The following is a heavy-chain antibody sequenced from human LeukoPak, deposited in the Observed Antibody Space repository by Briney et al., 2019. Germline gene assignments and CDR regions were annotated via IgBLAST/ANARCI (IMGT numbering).Heavy chain of an antibody. CDR2: IYYSGST. Sequence: SETLSLTCTVSGGSISSYYWSWIRQPPGKGLEWIGYIYYSGSTHYNPSLKSRVTISVDTSKNQFSLKLSSVTAADTAVYYCARAGLDCDILTGYPRGYFDYWGQGTLVTVSS. D-gene: IGHD3-9*01. V-gene: IGHV4-59*01. CDR3: ARAGLDCDILTGYPRGYFDY. J-gene: IGHJ4*02. CDR1: GGSISSYY.